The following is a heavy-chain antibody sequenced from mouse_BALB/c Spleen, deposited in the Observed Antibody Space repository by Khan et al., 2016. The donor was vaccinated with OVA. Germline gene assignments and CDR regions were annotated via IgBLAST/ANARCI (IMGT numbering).Heavy chain of an antibody. Sequence: VQLQQSGPELVKPGASVKMSCKTSGYTFTNYLMHWVKQKPGQGLEWIGYINPYNDGTKYNEKFRGKATLTSDKSSSTAYMELSSLTSEDSAVYYSARYASTPYYAMDYWGQGTSVTVSS. CDR2: INPYNDGT. J-gene: IGHJ4*01. D-gene: IGHD1-1*01. CDR3: ARYASTPYYAMDY. V-gene: IGHV1S136*01. CDR1: GYTFTNYL.